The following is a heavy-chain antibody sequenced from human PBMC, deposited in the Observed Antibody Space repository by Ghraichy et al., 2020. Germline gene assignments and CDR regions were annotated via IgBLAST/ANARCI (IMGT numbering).Heavy chain of an antibody. V-gene: IGHV1-69*13. J-gene: IGHJ3*02. CDR2: IIPIFGTA. Sequence: SVKVSCKASGGTFNSYGISWVRQAPGQGLEWMGGIIPIFGTANYAQKFQGRVTITADESTSTAYMELSSLRSEDTAVYYCARELAADAFDIWGQGTMVTVSS. CDR1: GGTFNSYG. D-gene: IGHD6-25*01. CDR3: ARELAADAFDI.